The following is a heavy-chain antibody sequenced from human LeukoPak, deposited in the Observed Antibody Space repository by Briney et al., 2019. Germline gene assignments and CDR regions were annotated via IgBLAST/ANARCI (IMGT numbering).Heavy chain of an antibody. CDR1: GDSVSSNY. CDR3: ARAKPNWNPPDY. J-gene: IGHJ4*02. CDR2: IYNSGST. D-gene: IGHD1-1*01. V-gene: IGHV4-59*08. Sequence: SETLSLTRTVSGDSVSSNYWSWIRQPPGRGLEWIGYIYNSGSTSYNPSIKSRVTISVDTSKNQFSLKLSSVTAADTAVYYCARAKPNWNPPDYWGQGTLVSVSS.